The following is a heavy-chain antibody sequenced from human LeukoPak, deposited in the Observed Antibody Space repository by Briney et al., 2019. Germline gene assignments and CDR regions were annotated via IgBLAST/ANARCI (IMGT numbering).Heavy chain of an antibody. CDR2: ISGSGGGT. CDR1: GFTFSTYA. V-gene: IGHV3-23*01. CDR3: ARVSYDYDFWSGYYTPYYYSYMDV. J-gene: IGHJ6*03. D-gene: IGHD3-3*01. Sequence: PGGSLRLSCAASGFTFSTYAMSWVRQAAGKGLEWVSLISGSGGGTYYADSVKGRFTISRDNSKNTLYLQLTSLRAEDTAVYYCARVSYDYDFWSGYYTPYYYSYMDVWGKGTTVTVSS.